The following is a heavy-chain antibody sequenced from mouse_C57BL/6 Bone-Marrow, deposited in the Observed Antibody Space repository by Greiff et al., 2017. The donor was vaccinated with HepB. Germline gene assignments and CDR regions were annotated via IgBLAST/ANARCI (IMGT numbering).Heavy chain of an antibody. CDR2: ISSGGDYI. J-gene: IGHJ1*03. V-gene: IGHV5-9-1*02. CDR3: TRVPYYGTGYFDV. CDR1: GFTFSSYA. Sequence: EVKLMESGEGLVKPGGSLKLSCAASGFTFSSYAMSWVRQTPEKRLEWVAYISSGGDYIYYAATVKGRFTISRDNARNTLYLQMSSLKSEDTAMYYCTRVPYYGTGYFDVWGTGTTVTVSS. D-gene: IGHD1-1*01.